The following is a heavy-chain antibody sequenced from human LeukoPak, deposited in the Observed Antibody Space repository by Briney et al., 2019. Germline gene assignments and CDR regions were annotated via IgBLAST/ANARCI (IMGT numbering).Heavy chain of an antibody. CDR2: ISGSGNGYST. J-gene: IGHJ4*02. CDR1: GFTFSIYT. Sequence: GGSLRLSCSASGFTFSIYTMYWVRQAPGKGLEYVSTISGSGNGYSTYYADSVKGRFTISRDSSKSTLYLQMSSLRTEDTAMYYCVKDFGRVLGTPDYWGQGTLVTVSS. V-gene: IGHV3-64D*06. D-gene: IGHD3-16*01. CDR3: VKDFGRVLGTPDY.